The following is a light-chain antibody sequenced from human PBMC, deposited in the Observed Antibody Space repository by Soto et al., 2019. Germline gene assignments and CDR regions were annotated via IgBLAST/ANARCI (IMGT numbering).Light chain of an antibody. CDR2: YDD. J-gene: IGLJ1*01. CDR1: SSNIGNNA. CDR3: AAWDDSLNGYV. V-gene: IGLV1-36*01. Sequence: QSALTQPPSVSEAPRQRVTISCSGSSSNIGNNAVNWYQQLPGKAPKLLIYYDDLLPSGVSDRFSGSKSGTSASLAISGFQSEDEADYYCAAWDDSLNGYVFGTGTKVTVL.